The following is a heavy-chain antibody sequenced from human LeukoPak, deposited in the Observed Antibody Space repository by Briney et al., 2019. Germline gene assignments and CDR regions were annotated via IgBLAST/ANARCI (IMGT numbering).Heavy chain of an antibody. CDR3: ARDRQRVVVVAATPNWFDP. J-gene: IGHJ5*02. D-gene: IGHD2-15*01. V-gene: IGHV1-18*04. Sequence: ASVKVSCKASGYTFTSYGISWVGQAPGQGLEWMGWISAYNGNTNYAQKLQGRVTMTTDTSTSTAYMEMRSLRSDDTAVYYCARDRQRVVVVAATPNWFDPWGQGTLVTVSS. CDR1: GYTFTSYG. CDR2: ISAYNGNT.